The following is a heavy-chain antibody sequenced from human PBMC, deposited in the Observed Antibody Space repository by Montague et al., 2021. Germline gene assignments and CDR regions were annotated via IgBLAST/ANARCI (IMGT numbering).Heavy chain of an antibody. D-gene: IGHD1-1*01. CDR2: IYYTGTT. CDR3: ARVDDHGHSDY. Sequence: SETLSLTCTVSGGSISGYWSWIRQPPGKGLEWLGYIYYTGTTKYNPSLRSRVTISVDTSKNQFSPKLSSVTAADTAVYYCARVDDHGHSDYWGQGTLVTVSS. CDR1: GGSISGY. V-gene: IGHV4-59*12. J-gene: IGHJ4*02.